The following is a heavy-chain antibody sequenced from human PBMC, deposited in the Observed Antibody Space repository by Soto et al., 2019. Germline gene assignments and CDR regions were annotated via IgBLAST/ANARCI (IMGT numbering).Heavy chain of an antibody. CDR2: IYYSGST. Sequence: QVQLQESGPGLVKPSQTLSLTCTVSGGSISSGDYSWSWIRQPPGKALEWIGYIYYSGSTYYNPSLKSRVTISVDTSKKQFSLKLSSVTAADTAVYYCARERPDGSRLDPWGQGTLVTVSS. CDR1: GGSISSGDYS. D-gene: IGHD6-13*01. V-gene: IGHV4-30-4*01. CDR3: ARERPDGSRLDP. J-gene: IGHJ5*02.